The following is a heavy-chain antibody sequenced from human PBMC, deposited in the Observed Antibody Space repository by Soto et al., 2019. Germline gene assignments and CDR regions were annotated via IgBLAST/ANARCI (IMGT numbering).Heavy chain of an antibody. J-gene: IGHJ6*03. CDR3: ARLGSGRDYYYYYMDV. CDR2: IYYSGST. Sequence: PGKGLEWIGYIYYSGSTNYNPSLKSRVTRSVDTSKNQFSLKLSSVTAADTAVYYCARLGSGRDYYYYYMDVWGKGTTVTVSS. V-gene: IGHV4-59*08. D-gene: IGHD3-10*01.